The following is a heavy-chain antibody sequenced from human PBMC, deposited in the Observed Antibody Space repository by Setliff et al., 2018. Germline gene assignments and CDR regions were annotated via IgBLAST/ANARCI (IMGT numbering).Heavy chain of an antibody. CDR2: IYHSGST. CDR1: CYSISSGYY. J-gene: IGHJ6*03. V-gene: IGHV4-38-2*01. D-gene: IGHD6-13*01. Sequence: SETLSLTCAVSCYSISSGYYWGWIRQLPGKGLEWIGSIYHSGSTYHNPSLKSRVTISVDTSKNQFSLKLSSVTAADTAVYYCARVTPSSSSWGYYYYYMDVWGKGTTVTVSS. CDR3: ARVTPSSSSWGYYYYYMDV.